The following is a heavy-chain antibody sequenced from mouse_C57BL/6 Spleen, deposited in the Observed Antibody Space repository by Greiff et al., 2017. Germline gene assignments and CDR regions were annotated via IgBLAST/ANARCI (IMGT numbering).Heavy chain of an antibody. CDR1: GYTFTGYS. Sequence: EVQLQQPGPELVKPGASVKMSCKASGYTFTGYSMHWVKQSPGQSLEWIGYINPNNGGTSYNQKFKGKATLTVHKSSSTAYMELSSLASEDSAVXYCASARGAMDYWGQGTSVTVSS. J-gene: IGHJ4*01. CDR2: INPNNGGT. V-gene: IGHV1-22*01. CDR3: ASARGAMDY.